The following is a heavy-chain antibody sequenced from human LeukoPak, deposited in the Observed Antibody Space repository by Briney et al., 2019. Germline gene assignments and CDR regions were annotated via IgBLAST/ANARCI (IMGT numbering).Heavy chain of an antibody. CDR3: AKRRAMTPIREAIDS. CDR2: ITASGSGT. D-gene: IGHD2-21*02. J-gene: IGHJ4*02. V-gene: IGHV3-23*01. CDR1: GFTFSSYA. Sequence: GGSLRLSRAASGFTFSSYAMSWVRQAPGKGLEWVSSITASGSGTYCADSVKGRFTLSRDNSRNTLYLQMDSLRAEDTAVYYCAKRRAMTPIREAIDSWGLGALVTVSS.